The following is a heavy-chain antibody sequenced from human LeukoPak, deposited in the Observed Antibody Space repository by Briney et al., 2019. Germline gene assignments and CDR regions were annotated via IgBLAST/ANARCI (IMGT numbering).Heavy chain of an antibody. D-gene: IGHD2-15*01. CDR1: GYTFTSYD. Sequence: ASVKVSCKASGYTFTSYDINWVRQATGQGLEWMGWMNPNSGNTGYAQKFQGRVTMTRNTSISTAYMELSSLRSEDTAGYYCARDIVVVVPYGMDVWGQGTTVTVSS. CDR3: ARDIVVVVPYGMDV. J-gene: IGHJ6*02. V-gene: IGHV1-8*01. CDR2: MNPNSGNT.